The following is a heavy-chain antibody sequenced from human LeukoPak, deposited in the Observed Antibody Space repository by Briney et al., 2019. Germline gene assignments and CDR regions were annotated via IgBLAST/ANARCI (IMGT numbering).Heavy chain of an antibody. CDR1: GGSISSYY. CDR2: IYYSGST. V-gene: IGHV4-59*01. J-gene: IGHJ6*03. Sequence: NPSETLSLTCTVFGGSISSYYWSWIRKPPGKGLEWIGNIYYSGSTNYNPSLKSRVTISVDTSKNQFSLKLSSVTAADTAVYYCARASLSYYYDSSGYSNDSYYYYYMDVWGKGTTVTVSS. CDR3: ARASLSYYYDSSGYSNDSYYYYYMDV. D-gene: IGHD3-22*01.